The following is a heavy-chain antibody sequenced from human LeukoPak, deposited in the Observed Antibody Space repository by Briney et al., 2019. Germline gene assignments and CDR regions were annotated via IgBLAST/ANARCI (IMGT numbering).Heavy chain of an antibody. D-gene: IGHD6-19*01. Sequence: PSETLSLTCAVSGGSISSSNWWSWVRQPPGKGLEWIGEIYHSGSTNYNPSLKSRVTISVDKSKNQFSLKLSSVTAADTAVYYCAKGRNPYSSGWYDLDYWGQGTLVTVSS. CDR2: IYHSGST. CDR1: GGSISSSNW. J-gene: IGHJ4*02. V-gene: IGHV4-4*02. CDR3: AKGRNPYSSGWYDLDY.